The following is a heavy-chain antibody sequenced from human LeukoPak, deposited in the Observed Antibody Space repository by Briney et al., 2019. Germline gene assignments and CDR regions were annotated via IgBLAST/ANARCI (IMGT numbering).Heavy chain of an antibody. D-gene: IGHD2-21*02. Sequence: ASVKVSCKASGYTFTGYYMHWVRQAPGRGLEWMGWINPNSGGTNYAQKFQGRVTMTRDTSISTAYMELSRLRSDDTAVYYCARSYCGGDCSSYFDLWGRGTLVTVSS. CDR3: ARSYCGGDCSSYFDL. CDR1: GYTFTGYY. J-gene: IGHJ2*01. CDR2: INPNSGGT. V-gene: IGHV1-2*02.